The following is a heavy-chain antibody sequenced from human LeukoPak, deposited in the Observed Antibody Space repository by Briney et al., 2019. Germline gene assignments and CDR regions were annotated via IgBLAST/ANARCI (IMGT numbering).Heavy chain of an antibody. CDR3: AGSKGLFDY. J-gene: IGHJ4*02. CDR2: INHSGST. V-gene: IGHV4-34*01. CDR1: GGSISSYY. Sequence: PSETLSLTCTVSGGSISSYYWSWIRQPPGKGLEWIGEINHSGSTNYNPSLKSRVTISVDTSKNQFSLKLSSVTAADTAVYYCAGSKGLFDYWGQGTLVTVSS. D-gene: IGHD3-16*01.